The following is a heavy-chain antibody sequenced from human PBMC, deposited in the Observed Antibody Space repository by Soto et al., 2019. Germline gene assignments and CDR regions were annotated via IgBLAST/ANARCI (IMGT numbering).Heavy chain of an antibody. Sequence: EVQLVASGGGLVQPGGSLRLSCAASGFTVSSNYMSWVRQAPGKGLEWVSVIYSGGSTYYADSVKGRFTISRDNSKNTLYLQMNSLRAEDTAVYYCASADYCSSTSCYEYFQHWGQGTLVTVSS. V-gene: IGHV3-66*01. CDR2: IYSGGST. CDR1: GFTVSSNY. D-gene: IGHD2-2*01. J-gene: IGHJ1*01. CDR3: ASADYCSSTSCYEYFQH.